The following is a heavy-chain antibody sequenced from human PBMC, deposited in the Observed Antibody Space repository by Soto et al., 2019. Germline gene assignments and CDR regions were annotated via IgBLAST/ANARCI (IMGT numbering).Heavy chain of an antibody. CDR2: INGDGSIT. J-gene: IGHJ4*02. Sequence: VGSLRLSCVASGFTFSSYWMHWVRQAPGKGLVWVARINGDGSITRYADSVKGRFTISRDNTKNTLYVQMSSLRAEDTAVYYCGSSNWGSRAAHWGQGALVTVSS. V-gene: IGHV3-74*01. CDR1: GFTFSSYW. D-gene: IGHD7-27*01. CDR3: GSSNWGSRAAH.